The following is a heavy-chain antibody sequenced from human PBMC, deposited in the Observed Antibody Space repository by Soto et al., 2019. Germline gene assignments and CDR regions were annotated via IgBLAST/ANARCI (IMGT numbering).Heavy chain of an antibody. CDR3: AILLDKYSSLRANWFDP. V-gene: IGHV1-69*13. J-gene: IGHJ5*02. D-gene: IGHD5-18*01. Sequence: SVKVSCKASGGTFSSYAISWVRQAPGQGLEWMGGIIPIFGTANYAQKFQGRVTITADESTTTAYMELSSLRSEDTAVYYCAILLDKYSSLRANWFDPWGQGTLVTVSS. CDR1: GGTFSSYA. CDR2: IIPIFGTA.